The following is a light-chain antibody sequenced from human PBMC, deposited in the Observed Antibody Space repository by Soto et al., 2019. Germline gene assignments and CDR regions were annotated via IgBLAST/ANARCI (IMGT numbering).Light chain of an antibody. CDR2: QAS. CDR1: QSIDSW. CDR3: QQYKYFSGR. J-gene: IGKJ2*04. V-gene: IGKV1-5*03. Sequence: DIQMTQSPSTLSASVGDRVTITCRASQSIDSWLAWYQQKPGKAPKVLIYQASTLESGVPSRFSGSGSGTQYTLTISSLQPDDFATYYCQQYKYFSGRFGQGTNLEIK.